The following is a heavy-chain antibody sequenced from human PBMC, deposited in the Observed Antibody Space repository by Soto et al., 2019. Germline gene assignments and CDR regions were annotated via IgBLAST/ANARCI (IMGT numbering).Heavy chain of an antibody. Sequence: SVKVSCKASGGTFSSYAISWVRQAPGQGLEWMGGIIPIFGTANYAQKFQGRVTITADESTSTAYMELSSLRSEDTAVYYCARDAQDIVVVPAALLYYYYYYYMDVWGKGTTVTVSS. CDR2: IIPIFGTA. D-gene: IGHD2-2*01. CDR3: ARDAQDIVVVPAALLYYYYYYYMDV. V-gene: IGHV1-69*13. J-gene: IGHJ6*03. CDR1: GGTFSSYA.